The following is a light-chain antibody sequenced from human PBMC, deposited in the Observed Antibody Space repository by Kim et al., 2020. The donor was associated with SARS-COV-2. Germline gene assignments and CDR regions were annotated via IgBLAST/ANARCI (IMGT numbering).Light chain of an antibody. CDR1: KLGDKY. Sequence: SYELTQPPSVSVSPGQTASITCSGDKLGDKYACWYQQKPGQSPVLVIYQDSKRPSGIHERFSGSNSGNTATLTISGTQAIDEADYYCQAWDSSTVVFGGGTQLTVL. V-gene: IGLV3-1*01. J-gene: IGLJ2*01. CDR3: QAWDSSTVV. CDR2: QDS.